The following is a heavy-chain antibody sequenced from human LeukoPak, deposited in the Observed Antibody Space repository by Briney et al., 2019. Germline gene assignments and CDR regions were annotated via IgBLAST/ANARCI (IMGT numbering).Heavy chain of an antibody. J-gene: IGHJ4*02. CDR2: TNPNSGGT. D-gene: IGHD2-2*01. Sequence: ASVKVSCKASGYTFTGYYIHWVRQAPGQGLEWMGWTNPNSGGTNCAQKFQGRVTMTRDTSISTAYMELSRLRSDDTAVYYCARGTKFSTFDIVVVPFDYWGQGTLVTVSS. CDR3: ARGTKFSTFDIVVVPFDY. V-gene: IGHV1-2*02. CDR1: GYTFTGYY.